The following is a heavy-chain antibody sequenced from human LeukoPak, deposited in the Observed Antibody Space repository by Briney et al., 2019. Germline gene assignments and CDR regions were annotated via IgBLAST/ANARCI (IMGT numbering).Heavy chain of an antibody. CDR2: IKQDGSEK. Sequence: GGSLRLSCAASGFTFSSYWMSWVRQAPGKGLEWVANIKQDGSEKYYVDSVKGRFTISRDNAKNSLYLQMNSLRAEDTAVYYCARDFPRDYGGYGFDYWGQGTLVTVSS. D-gene: IGHD4-17*01. CDR1: GFTFSSYW. CDR3: ARDFPRDYGGYGFDY. V-gene: IGHV3-7*01. J-gene: IGHJ4*02.